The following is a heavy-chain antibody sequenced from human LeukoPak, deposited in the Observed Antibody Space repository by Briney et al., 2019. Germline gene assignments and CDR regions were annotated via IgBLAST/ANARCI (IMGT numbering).Heavy chain of an antibody. CDR3: ARGLEMEVAAY. Sequence: ASVKVSCKASGYTFTSYGINWVRQATGQGLEWMGWMNPNNGNTGYAQKFQGRPTMTRNTSISTAYMELSSLRSEDTAVYCCARGLEMEVAAYWGQGTLVTVSS. CDR2: MNPNNGNT. CDR1: GYTFTSYG. J-gene: IGHJ4*02. V-gene: IGHV1-8*01. D-gene: IGHD5-24*01.